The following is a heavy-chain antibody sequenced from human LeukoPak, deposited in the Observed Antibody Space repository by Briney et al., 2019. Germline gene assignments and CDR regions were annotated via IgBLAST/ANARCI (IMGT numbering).Heavy chain of an antibody. CDR3: ARAGYTSGWDY. D-gene: IGHD6-19*01. V-gene: IGHV3-7*01. CDR2: IKHDGSEK. CDR1: GFTFSTYW. J-gene: IGHJ4*02. Sequence: GGSLRLSCAASGFTFSTYWMSWVRQAPGKGLEWVANIKHDGSEKYYVDSVKGRFTIPRDNAENSLYLQMNSLRGEDTAVYFCARAGYTSGWDYWGQGTLVTVSS.